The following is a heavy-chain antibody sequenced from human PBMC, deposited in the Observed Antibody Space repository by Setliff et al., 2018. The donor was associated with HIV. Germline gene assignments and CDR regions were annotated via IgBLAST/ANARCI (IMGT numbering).Heavy chain of an antibody. V-gene: IGHV4-39*07. CDR3: VRELLGSGGTVPEVNFFDS. D-gene: IGHD1-26*01. Sequence: SETLSLTCRVSGGSFNTRRTKWGWIRQSPGKGLEWIGSIFYFGSVTYNPSLKSRPLISIDTSKTHFSLNLRSVTAADTAVYYCVRELLGSGGTVPEVNFFDSWGQGTLVTVS. J-gene: IGHJ5*01. CDR2: IFYFGSV. CDR1: GGSFNTRRTK.